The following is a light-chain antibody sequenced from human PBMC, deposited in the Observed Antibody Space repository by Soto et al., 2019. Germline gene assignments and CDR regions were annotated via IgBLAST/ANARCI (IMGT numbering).Light chain of an antibody. CDR1: QSVLYSSNNKNY. CDR2: WAS. J-gene: IGKJ2*01. CDR3: QQTYSSPNT. V-gene: IGKV4-1*01. Sequence: DIVMTQSPDSLAVSLGERATINCKSSQSVLYSSNNKNYLAWYQQKPGQPPKLLIYWASTRVSGVPDRISGRGDGTDFTRTLRSLQAEDVAVYYCQQTYSSPNTFRQGTKLDIK.